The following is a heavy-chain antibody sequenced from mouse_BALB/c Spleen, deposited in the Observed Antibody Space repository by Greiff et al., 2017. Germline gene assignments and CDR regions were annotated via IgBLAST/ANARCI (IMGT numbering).Heavy chain of an antibody. D-gene: IGHD2-1*01. Sequence: EVKLQESGPELVKPGASVKISCKASGYSFTGYYMHWVKQSHVKSLEWIGRINPYNGATSYNQNFKDKASLTVDKSSSTAYMELHSLTSEDSAVYYCARVGKRDAMDYWGQGTSVTVSS. V-gene: IGHV1-31*01. CDR3: ARVGKRDAMDY. CDR1: GYSFTGYY. J-gene: IGHJ4*01. CDR2: INPYNGAT.